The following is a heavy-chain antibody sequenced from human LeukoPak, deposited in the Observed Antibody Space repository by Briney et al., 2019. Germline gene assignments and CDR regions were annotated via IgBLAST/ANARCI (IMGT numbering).Heavy chain of an antibody. Sequence: GESLKISCKDSGNSLTTYWIAWVRQMPGKGLEWMGIIYTGDSDTRYSPSFQGQVTISADKSINTAYLQWSSLKASDTAMYYCARHLSYSNYADHWGQGTLVTVSS. D-gene: IGHD4-11*01. J-gene: IGHJ4*02. CDR3: ARHLSYSNYADH. CDR1: GNSLTTYW. CDR2: IYTGDSDT. V-gene: IGHV5-51*01.